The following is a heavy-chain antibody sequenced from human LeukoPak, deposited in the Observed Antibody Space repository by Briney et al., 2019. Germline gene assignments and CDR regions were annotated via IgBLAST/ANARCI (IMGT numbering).Heavy chain of an antibody. D-gene: IGHD2-21*01. J-gene: IGHJ3*02. Sequence: QPGGSLRLSCAASGFTFSNYAMTWVRQAPGKGLEWVSAISGSGGRTYYADSVKGRFTISRDNSKNTLYLQMNSLRAEDTAIYYCAEEGENYAFDIWGQGTMVTDSS. CDR1: GFTFSNYA. CDR2: ISGSGGRT. V-gene: IGHV3-23*01. CDR3: AEEGENYAFDI.